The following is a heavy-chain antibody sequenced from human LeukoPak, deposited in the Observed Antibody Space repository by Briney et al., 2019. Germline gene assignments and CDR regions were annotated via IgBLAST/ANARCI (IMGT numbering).Heavy chain of an antibody. V-gene: IGHV1-24*01. CDR3: ATDVITIFGVVNRAFDI. CDR2: FDPEDGET. J-gene: IGHJ3*02. Sequence: GASVKVSCKVSGYTLTELSMHWVRQAPGKGLEWMGGFDPEDGETIYAQKFQGRVTMTEDTSTDTAYMELSSLRSEDTAVYYCATDVITIFGVVNRAFDIWGQGTMVTVSS. D-gene: IGHD3-3*01. CDR1: GYTLTELS.